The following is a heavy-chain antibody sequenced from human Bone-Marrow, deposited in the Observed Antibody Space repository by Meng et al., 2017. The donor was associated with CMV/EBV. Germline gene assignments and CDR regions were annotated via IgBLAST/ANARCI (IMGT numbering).Heavy chain of an antibody. CDR3: ASAGLLWFGELFGHGAFDI. CDR1: GFTFSSYW. CDR2: INSDGSST. V-gene: IGHV3-74*01. Sequence: GGSLRLSCAASGFTFSSYWMHWVRQAPGKGLVWVSRINSDGSSTSYADSVKGRFTISRDNAKNSLYLQMNSLRAEDTAVYYCASAGLLWFGELFGHGAFDIWGQGTMVTVSS. D-gene: IGHD3-10*01. J-gene: IGHJ3*02.